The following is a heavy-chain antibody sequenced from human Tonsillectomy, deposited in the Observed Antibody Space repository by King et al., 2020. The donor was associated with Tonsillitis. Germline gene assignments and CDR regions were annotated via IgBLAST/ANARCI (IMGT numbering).Heavy chain of an antibody. CDR1: GFTFSSYA. D-gene: IGHD3-10*01. CDR3: ARDLLLWEVSFYYYYGMDV. Sequence: VQLVESGGGVVQPGRSLRLSCAASGFTFSSYAMHWVRQAPGKGLEWVAVISYDGNNKYYADSVKGRFTISRDNSKNTLYLQMNGLRAEDTAVYYCARDLLLWEVSFYYYYGMDVWGQGTTVTVSS. CDR2: ISYDGNNK. V-gene: IGHV3-30-3*01. J-gene: IGHJ6*02.